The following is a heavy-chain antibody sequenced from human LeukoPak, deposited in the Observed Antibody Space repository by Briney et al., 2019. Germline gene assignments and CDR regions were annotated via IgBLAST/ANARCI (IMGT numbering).Heavy chain of an antibody. Sequence: GGSLRLSCGAYGFTFSTYAMNWVRQAPGKGLEWDSAISAGGATTYYADSVKGRFTISRDNSKNTVYLQMNSLRAEDTAVYYCAKTYYDTTYFDYCGQGTLVTASS. D-gene: IGHD3-22*01. CDR2: ISAGGATT. J-gene: IGHJ4*02. CDR1: GFTFSTYA. V-gene: IGHV3-23*01. CDR3: AKTYYDTTYFDY.